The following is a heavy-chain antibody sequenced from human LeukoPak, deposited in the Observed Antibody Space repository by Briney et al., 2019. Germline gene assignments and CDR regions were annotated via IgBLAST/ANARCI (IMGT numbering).Heavy chain of an antibody. CDR3: ARHRREIAVAYWVGP. V-gene: IGHV4-39*01. CDR2: IYYSGST. Sequence: SETLSLTCTVSGGSIISSSHHWGWIRQPPGKGLEWIGSIYYSGSTYYNPSLKSRVTISVDTSKNQFSLKLSSVTAADTAVYYCARHRREIAVAYWVGPWGQGTLVTVSS. J-gene: IGHJ5*02. CDR1: GGSIISSSHH. D-gene: IGHD6-19*01.